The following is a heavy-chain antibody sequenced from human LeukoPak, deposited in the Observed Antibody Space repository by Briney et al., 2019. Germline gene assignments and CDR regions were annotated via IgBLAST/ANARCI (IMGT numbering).Heavy chain of an antibody. CDR1: GFTFSSYE. Sequence: PGGSLRLSCAASGFTFSSYEMNWARQAPGKGLEWVSYISSSGSTIYYADSVKGRFTISRDNAKNSLYLQMNSLRAEDTAVYYCARWYYYDSSGYPDAFDIWGQGTMVTVSS. CDR3: ARWYYYDSSGYPDAFDI. J-gene: IGHJ3*02. V-gene: IGHV3-48*03. CDR2: ISSSGSTI. D-gene: IGHD3-22*01.